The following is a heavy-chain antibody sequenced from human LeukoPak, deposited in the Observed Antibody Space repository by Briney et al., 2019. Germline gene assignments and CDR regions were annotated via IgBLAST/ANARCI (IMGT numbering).Heavy chain of an antibody. V-gene: IGHV3-48*02. CDR3: ARGGSYAYRYFGY. D-gene: IGHD3-16*01. CDR1: GFTFSKYG. Sequence: PGGSLRLSCAASGFTFSKYGMNWVRQAPGKGLELVSYISSSSTIIYYADSVKGRFTISRDNAKNSLYLQMNSLRDEDTAVYYCARGGSYAYRYFGYWGQGTLVTVSS. CDR2: ISSSSTII. J-gene: IGHJ4*02.